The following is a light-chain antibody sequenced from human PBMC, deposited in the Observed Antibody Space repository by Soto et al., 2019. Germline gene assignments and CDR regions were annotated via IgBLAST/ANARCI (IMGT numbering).Light chain of an antibody. V-gene: IGLV2-14*01. CDR2: EVT. CDR3: SSHTSGDTRV. Sequence: QSALNQPASVSGSPGQSIAISCTGTSSDVGGYDYVSWYQQHPDKAPKLIIYEVTKRPSGVSNRFSGSKSGNTASLTISGLQPDDEADYYCSSHTSGDTRVFGSGTKVTVL. J-gene: IGLJ1*01. CDR1: SSDVGGYDY.